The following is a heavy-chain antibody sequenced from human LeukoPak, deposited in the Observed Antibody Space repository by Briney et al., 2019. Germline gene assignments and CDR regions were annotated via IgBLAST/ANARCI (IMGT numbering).Heavy chain of an antibody. V-gene: IGHV3-73*01. Sequence: GGSLRLSCAASGFTFSGSAMHWVRQASGKGLEWVGRIRSKANSYATAYAASVKGRFTISRDDSNNTAYLQMNSLKTEDTAVYYCTSLSLVGATYYFDYWGQGTLVTVSS. D-gene: IGHD1-26*01. J-gene: IGHJ4*02. CDR2: IRSKANSYAT. CDR3: TSLSLVGATYYFDY. CDR1: GFTFSGSA.